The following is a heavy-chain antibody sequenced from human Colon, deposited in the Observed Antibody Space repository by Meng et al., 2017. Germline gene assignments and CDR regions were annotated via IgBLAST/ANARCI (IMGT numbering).Heavy chain of an antibody. J-gene: IGHJ4*02. CDR2: IYSSGST. Sequence: SVPGLVRPSETLSLSCKVSCCSVKSGIYYSNWIRQPPGKTLEWIGYIYSSGSTTYNPSLKSRVTISLDTPKNQFSLKLASVTAADTAVYYCAREGPIAVAGYDYWGQGTLVTVSS. D-gene: IGHD6-19*01. CDR1: CCSVKSGIYY. CDR3: AREGPIAVAGYDY. V-gene: IGHV4-61*01.